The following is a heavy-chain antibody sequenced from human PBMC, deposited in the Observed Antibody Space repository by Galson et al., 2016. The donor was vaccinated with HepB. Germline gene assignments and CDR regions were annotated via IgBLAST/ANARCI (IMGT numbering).Heavy chain of an antibody. CDR1: GFTFSSYW. CDR3: VKDGSDILTGYLAWGPKKIYVGGFDI. V-gene: IGHV3-7*03. CDR2: IKRDGSIE. Sequence: SLRLSCAVSGFTFSSYWMTWVRQAPGKGLEWVANIKRDGSIEHYVDSVKGRFTISRDNAKNSLYLQMNSLRAEDTAVYYCVKDGSDILTGYLAWGPKKIYVGGFDIWGQGTRVTVSS. J-gene: IGHJ3*02. D-gene: IGHD3-9*01.